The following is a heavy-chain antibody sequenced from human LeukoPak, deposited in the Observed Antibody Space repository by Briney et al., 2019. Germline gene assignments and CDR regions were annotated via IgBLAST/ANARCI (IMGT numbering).Heavy chain of an antibody. J-gene: IGHJ3*02. V-gene: IGHV5-51*01. Sequence: GESLKISCKGSGYSFTSYWIGWVRQMPGKGLEWMGIIYPGDSDTRYSPSFQGQVTISADKSNSTAYLQWSSLKASDTAMYYCAREGSSKGRAFDIWGQGTMVTVSS. D-gene: IGHD6-13*01. CDR3: AREGSSKGRAFDI. CDR2: IYPGDSDT. CDR1: GYSFTSYW.